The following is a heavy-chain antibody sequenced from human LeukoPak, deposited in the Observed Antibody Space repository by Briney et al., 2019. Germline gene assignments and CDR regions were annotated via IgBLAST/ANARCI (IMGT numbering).Heavy chain of an antibody. CDR1: GFTFSSYA. J-gene: IGHJ4*02. V-gene: IGHV3-30-3*01. Sequence: PGRSLRLSCAASGFTFSSYAMHWVRQAPGKGLEWVAVISYDGSNKYYADSVKGRFTISRDNSKNTLYLQMNSLRAEDTAVYYCARVGSSYCSGTSCRTFDYWGQGTLVTVSS. CDR3: ARVGSSYCSGTSCRTFDY. D-gene: IGHD2-2*01. CDR2: ISYDGSNK.